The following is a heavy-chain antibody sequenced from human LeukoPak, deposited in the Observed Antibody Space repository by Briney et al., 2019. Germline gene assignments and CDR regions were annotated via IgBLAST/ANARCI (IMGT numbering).Heavy chain of an antibody. J-gene: IGHJ4*02. D-gene: IGHD1-7*01. CDR2: ISSSGGTI. CDR1: GFALSDYY. Sequence: GGSLRLSWAASGFALSDYYMSWIRQAPGKGLEWLSFISSSGGTIYYADSVKGRFTISRDNAKNSLFLQMNNLRAEDTAVYYCVTVYNWNYVDHWGQGTLVTVSS. CDR3: VTVYNWNYVDH. V-gene: IGHV3-11*04.